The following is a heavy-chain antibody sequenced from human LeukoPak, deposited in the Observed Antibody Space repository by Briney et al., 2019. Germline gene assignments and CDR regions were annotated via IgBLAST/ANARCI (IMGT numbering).Heavy chain of an antibody. CDR1: GGSISSYY. J-gene: IGHJ4*02. CDR3: ARGYSSWSSDY. CDR2: ICHSGST. Sequence: SETLSLTCTVSGGSISSYYWSWIRQPPGKGLEWIGRICHSGSTYYNPSLKSRVTISVDTSKNQFSLKLSSVTAADTAVYYCARGYSSWSSDYWGQGTLVTVSS. D-gene: IGHD6-19*01. V-gene: IGHV4-38-2*02.